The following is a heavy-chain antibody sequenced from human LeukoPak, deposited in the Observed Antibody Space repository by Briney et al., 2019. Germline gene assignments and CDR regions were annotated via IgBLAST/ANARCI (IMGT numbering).Heavy chain of an antibody. V-gene: IGHV4-59*01. CDR3: ASLTAADAFDI. CDR2: IYDSGST. J-gene: IGHJ3*02. D-gene: IGHD2-21*02. CDR1: GGSISSYY. Sequence: SETLSLTCTVSGGSISSYYWSWIRQPPGKGLEWIGYIYDSGSTNYNPSLKSRVTISVDTSKNQFSLKLSSVTAADTAVFYCASLTAADAFDIWGQGTMVTVSS.